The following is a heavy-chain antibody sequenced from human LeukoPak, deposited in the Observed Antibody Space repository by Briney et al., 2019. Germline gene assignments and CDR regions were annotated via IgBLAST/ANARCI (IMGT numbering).Heavy chain of an antibody. V-gene: IGHV4-4*07. CDR2: IYNSESI. J-gene: IGHJ5*02. D-gene: IGHD6-13*01. CDR1: GGSINGYY. Sequence: PSETLSLTCTVSGGSINGYYWSWIRQPAGKGLEWIGRIYNSESINYNPPLKSRVTMSIDTSKIQFSLKLNSVTAADTAVYYCARDRSSSYTRDWFDPWGQGALVTVSS. CDR3: ARDRSSSYTRDWFDP.